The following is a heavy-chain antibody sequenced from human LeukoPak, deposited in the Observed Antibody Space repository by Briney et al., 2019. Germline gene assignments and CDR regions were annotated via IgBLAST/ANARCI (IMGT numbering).Heavy chain of an antibody. D-gene: IGHD4-23*01. V-gene: IGHV4-34*01. CDR1: GGSFSGYY. CDR3: ARRSVARRGGVDY. CDR2: INHSGST. Sequence: PSETLSLTCAVYGGSFSGYYWSWIRQPPGKGLEWIGEINHSGSTNYNPSLKSRVTISVDTSKNQFSLKLSSVTAADTAVYYCARRSVARRGGVDYWGQGTLVTVSS. J-gene: IGHJ4*02.